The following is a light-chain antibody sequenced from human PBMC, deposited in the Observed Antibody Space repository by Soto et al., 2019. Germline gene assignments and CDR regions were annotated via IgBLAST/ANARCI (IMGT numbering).Light chain of an antibody. Sequence: IQLSQSPSSPSASLEDTVTITSRASQSISTYLSWFQQKPGRAPKLLIYAASRLQGGVPSRFSGSGSGTDFTLTITSLQPEDFETYYCQQSYSSPRTFGQGTKVDIK. CDR2: AAS. CDR1: QSISTY. V-gene: IGKV1-39*01. J-gene: IGKJ1*01. CDR3: QQSYSSPRT.